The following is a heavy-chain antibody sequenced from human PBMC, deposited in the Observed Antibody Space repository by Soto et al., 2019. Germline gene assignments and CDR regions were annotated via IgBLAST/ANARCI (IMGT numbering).Heavy chain of an antibody. CDR2: ISYDGSNK. CDR3: AKDGHCSSTSCYDHYYYGMDV. J-gene: IGHJ6*02. D-gene: IGHD2-2*01. CDR1: GFTFSSYG. V-gene: IGHV3-30*18. Sequence: GGSLRLSCAASGFTFSSYGMHWVRQAPGKGLEWVAVISYDGSNKYYADSVKGRFTISRDNSKNTLYLQMNSLRAEDTAVYYCAKDGHCSSTSCYDHYYYGMDVWGQGTTVTVSS.